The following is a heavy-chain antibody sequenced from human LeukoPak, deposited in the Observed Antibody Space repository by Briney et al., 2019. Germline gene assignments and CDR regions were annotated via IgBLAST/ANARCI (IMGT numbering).Heavy chain of an antibody. Sequence: PSETLSLICTVSGASISTYYWNWIRQPPGRGLEWIGCIFHSGSTNYNPSLKSRVTISLDTSKNQFSLKLSSVTAADTAVYYCARGESSGSSWFDPWGQGTLVTVSS. CDR3: ARGESSGSSWFDP. CDR2: IFHSGST. V-gene: IGHV4-59*01. D-gene: IGHD6-19*01. CDR1: GASISTYY. J-gene: IGHJ5*02.